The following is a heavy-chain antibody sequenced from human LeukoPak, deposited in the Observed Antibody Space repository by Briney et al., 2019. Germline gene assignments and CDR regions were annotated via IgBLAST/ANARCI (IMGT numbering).Heavy chain of an antibody. CDR1: GYTFTSRG. CDR3: AVNYCSSTSCHDY. V-gene: IGHV1-18*01. Sequence: ASVKVSCKASGYTFTSRGISWVRQAPGQGLQWMGWISAYNGNTKYAQKFQGRVTMTTDTSTSTAYMELRSLRSDDTAVYYCAVNYCSSTSCHDYWGQGTLVTVSS. D-gene: IGHD2-2*01. J-gene: IGHJ4*02. CDR2: ISAYNGNT.